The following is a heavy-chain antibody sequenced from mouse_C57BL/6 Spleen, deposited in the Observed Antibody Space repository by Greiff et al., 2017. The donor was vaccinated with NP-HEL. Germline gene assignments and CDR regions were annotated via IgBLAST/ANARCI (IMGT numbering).Heavy chain of an antibody. CDR3: AREGQRRPREAWFAY. CDR2: IYPGSGST. CDR1: GYTFTSYW. J-gene: IGHJ3*01. Sequence: QVQLQQPGAELVKPGASVKMSCKASGYTFTSYWITWVKQRPGQGLEWIGDIYPGSGSTNYNEKFKSKATLTVDTSSSTAYMQLSSLTSEDSAVYDCAREGQRRPREAWFAYWGQGTLVTVSA. V-gene: IGHV1-55*01. D-gene: IGHD3-2*02.